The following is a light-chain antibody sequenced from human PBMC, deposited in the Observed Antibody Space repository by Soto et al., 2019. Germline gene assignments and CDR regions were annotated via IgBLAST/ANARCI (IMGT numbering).Light chain of an antibody. Sequence: EIVLTQSPGTLSLSLGERATLSCRASQSVSSYLAWYQQKPGQAPRLLIYDASNRATGIPARFSGSGSGTDFTLTISSLEPEDFAVYYCQQRSNWPPALTFGGGTKVDIK. J-gene: IGKJ4*01. V-gene: IGKV3-11*01. CDR3: QQRSNWPPALT. CDR2: DAS. CDR1: QSVSSY.